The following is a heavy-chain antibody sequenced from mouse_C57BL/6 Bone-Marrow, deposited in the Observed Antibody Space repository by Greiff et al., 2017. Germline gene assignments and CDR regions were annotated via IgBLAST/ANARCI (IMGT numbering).Heavy chain of an antibody. CDR1: GYTFTSYW. J-gene: IGHJ1*03. D-gene: IGHD1-1*01. Sequence: QVQLQQPGAELVRPGTSVKLSCKASGYTFTSYWMHWVKQRPGQGLEWIGVIDPSDSYTNYNQKFKGKATLTVDTSSSTAYMQLSSLTSEDSAVYYCASPLYYGGSYWYFDVWGKGTTVTVSS. CDR2: IDPSDSYT. V-gene: IGHV1-59*01. CDR3: ASPLYYGGSYWYFDV.